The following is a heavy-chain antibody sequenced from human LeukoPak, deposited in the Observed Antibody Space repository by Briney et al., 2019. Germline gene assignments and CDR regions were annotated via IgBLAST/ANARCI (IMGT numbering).Heavy chain of an antibody. CDR3: ARTIGALDY. CDR2: IYYSGST. Sequence: SETLSLTCTVSGGSISSSSYYWGWIRQPPGKRLEWIGSIYYSGSTYYNPSLKSRVTISVDTSKNQFSLKLSSVTAADTAVYHCARTIGALDYWGQGTLVTVSS. CDR1: GGSISSSSYY. V-gene: IGHV4-39*01. D-gene: IGHD2/OR15-2a*01. J-gene: IGHJ4*02.